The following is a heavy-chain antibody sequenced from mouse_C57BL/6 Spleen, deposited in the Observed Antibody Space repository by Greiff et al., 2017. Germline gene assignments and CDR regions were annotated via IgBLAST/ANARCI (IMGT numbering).Heavy chain of an antibody. J-gene: IGHJ1*03. D-gene: IGHD1-1*01. Sequence: QVQLQQSGPELVKPGASVKISCKASGYAFSSSRMNWVKQRPGKGLEWIGRIYPGDGDTNYNGKFKGKATLTADKSSSTAYMQLSSLTSEDSAVYFCASPYYGSSYGYFDVWGTGTTVTVSS. V-gene: IGHV1-82*01. CDR3: ASPYYGSSYGYFDV. CDR2: IYPGDGDT. CDR1: GYAFSSSR.